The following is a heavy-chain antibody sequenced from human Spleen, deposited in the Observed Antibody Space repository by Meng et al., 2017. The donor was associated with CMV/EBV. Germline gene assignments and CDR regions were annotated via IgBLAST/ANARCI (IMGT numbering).Heavy chain of an antibody. J-gene: IGHJ4*02. CDR2: IIPFLDMV. D-gene: IGHD6-13*01. V-gene: IGHV1-69*02. Sequence: SGEPFKHFTIHLVRPAPGQGLEWMGRIIPFLDMVNYAQKFQGRVTISADKSTSTAYMELSSLRSEDTAVYYCARGGEYSSSWYTFDYWGQGTLVTVSS. CDR3: ARGGEYSSSWYTFDY. CDR1: GEPFKHFT.